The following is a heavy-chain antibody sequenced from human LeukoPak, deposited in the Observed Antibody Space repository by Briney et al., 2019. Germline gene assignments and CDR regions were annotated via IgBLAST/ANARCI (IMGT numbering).Heavy chain of an antibody. CDR3: VRDLGGRSGH. D-gene: IGHD1-26*01. J-gene: IGHJ4*02. Sequence: GGSLRLSCAASGFKFSDYGMSWVRQAPGKGLVWVSRINEDGSTTNYADSVKGRSTIFRDNAKNTLYLQMNSLRAEDTAVYYCVRDLGGRSGHWGQGTLVTVSS. V-gene: IGHV3-74*01. CDR1: GFKFSDYG. CDR2: INEDGSTT.